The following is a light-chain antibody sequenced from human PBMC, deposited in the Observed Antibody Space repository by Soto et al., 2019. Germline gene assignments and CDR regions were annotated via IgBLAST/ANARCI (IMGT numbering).Light chain of an antibody. V-gene: IGKV3-15*01. CDR2: DAS. CDR1: QSVSSY. J-gene: IGKJ2*01. CDR3: QQYSNWPPLYT. Sequence: EIVMTQSPATLSVSPGERATLSCRASQSVSSYLAWYQQKPGLPPRLLIYDASTRATGIPDRFSGSGSGTDFTLTISSLQSVDFAVYYCQQYSNWPPLYTFGRGTELEIK.